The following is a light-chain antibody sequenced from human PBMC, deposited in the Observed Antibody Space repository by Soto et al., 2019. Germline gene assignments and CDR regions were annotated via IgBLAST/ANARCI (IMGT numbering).Light chain of an antibody. CDR3: SSYTSDSTYV. V-gene: IGLV2-14*01. Sequence: QSVLTQPASVSGSPGQSIAISCTGTSSDVGGYNYVSWYQRHPGKAPKFIIYDVSSRPSGVSDRFSGSKSGNTASLTISGLQAEDEADYYCSSYTSDSTYVLGSGTKVTVL. CDR1: SSDVGGYNY. CDR2: DVS. J-gene: IGLJ1*01.